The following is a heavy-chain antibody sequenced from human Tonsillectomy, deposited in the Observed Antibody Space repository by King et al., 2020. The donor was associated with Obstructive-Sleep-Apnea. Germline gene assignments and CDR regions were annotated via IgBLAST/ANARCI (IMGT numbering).Heavy chain of an antibody. CDR2: IYYTGST. CDR1: GASITSGGNS. D-gene: IGHD4-17*01. V-gene: IGHV4-30-4*07. CDR3: ARVWGLQTVTPGYGMDV. J-gene: IGHJ6*02. Sequence: QLQESGPGLVKPSQTLSLTCTVSGASITSGGNSWSWIRQAPGKGLEWIGYIYYTGSTDYNPSLESRVTMSVDTSKNRFSLRLSSATAADTAVYYCARVWGLQTVTPGYGMDVWGQGTTVTVSS.